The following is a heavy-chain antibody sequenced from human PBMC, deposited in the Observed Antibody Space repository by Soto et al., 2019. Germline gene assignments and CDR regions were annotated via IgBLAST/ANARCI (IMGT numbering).Heavy chain of an antibody. CDR1: GFTFSSYA. Sequence: PGGSLRLSCAASGFTFSSYAMHWVRQAPGKGLEWVAVISYDGSNKYYADSVKGRFTISRDNSKNTLYLQMNSLRAEDTAVYYCARDQYNFWSVYGMDVWGQGTTVTVSS. CDR3: ARDQYNFWSVYGMDV. J-gene: IGHJ6*02. D-gene: IGHD3-3*01. V-gene: IGHV3-30-3*01. CDR2: ISYDGSNK.